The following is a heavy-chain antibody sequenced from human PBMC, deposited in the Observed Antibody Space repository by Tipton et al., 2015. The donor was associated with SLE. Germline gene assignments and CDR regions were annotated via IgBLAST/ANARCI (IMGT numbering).Heavy chain of an antibody. Sequence: SLRLSCAASGFIFSHAWMNWVRQVPGKGLEWVGRIKSKAEGGTTDYAAPVKGRFTISRDDSKNTLYLQMNSLRAEDTAVYYCATQVVAGTYYYDFMDVWGKGTTVTVSS. CDR2: IKSKAEGGTT. CDR1: GFIFSHAW. CDR3: ATQVVAGTYYYDFMDV. V-gene: IGHV3-15*01. D-gene: IGHD6-19*01. J-gene: IGHJ6*03.